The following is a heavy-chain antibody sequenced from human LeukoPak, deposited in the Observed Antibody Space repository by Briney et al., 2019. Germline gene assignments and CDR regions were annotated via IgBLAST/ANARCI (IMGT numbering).Heavy chain of an antibody. CDR1: GYTFTSYY. CDR2: INPSGGST. V-gene: IGHV1-46*01. J-gene: IGHJ6*03. CDR3: ARAGYRIKWFTVKPNYYYYYYMDV. D-gene: IGHD3-16*02. Sequence: ASVKVSCKASGYTFTSYYMHWVRQAPGQGLEWMGIINPSGGSTSYAQKFQGRVTMTRDTSTSTVYMELSSLRSEDTAVYYCARAGYRIKWFTVKPNYYYYYYMDVWGKGTTVTISS.